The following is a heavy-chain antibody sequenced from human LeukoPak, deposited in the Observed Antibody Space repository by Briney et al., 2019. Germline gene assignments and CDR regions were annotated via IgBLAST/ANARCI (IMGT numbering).Heavy chain of an antibody. CDR3: ARISYSSGWPNDIDY. Sequence: ASVKVSCKASGYTFTGYYMHWVRQAPGQGLEWMGWINPNSGGTNYAQKFQGRVTMTRDTPISTAYMELSRLRSDDTAVYYCARISYSSGWPNDIDYWGQGTLVTVSS. J-gene: IGHJ4*02. V-gene: IGHV1-2*02. CDR1: GYTFTGYY. D-gene: IGHD6-19*01. CDR2: INPNSGGT.